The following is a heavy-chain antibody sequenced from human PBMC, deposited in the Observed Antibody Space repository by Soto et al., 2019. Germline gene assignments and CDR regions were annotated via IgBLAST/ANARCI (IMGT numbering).Heavy chain of an antibody. D-gene: IGHD3-22*01. CDR2: IYYSGST. CDR3: ARNAPRKGYYDRSGYYHY. Sequence: QLQLQESGPGLVKPSETLSLTCTVSGGSISSSSYYWGWIRQPPGKGLEWIGSIYYSGSTYYNPSLKRRVTITDATANDQFSLKLRSVVAADTAVDYCARNAPRKGYYDRSGYYHYWGRGTLVTVSS. J-gene: IGHJ4*02. CDR1: GGSISSSSYY. V-gene: IGHV4-39*01.